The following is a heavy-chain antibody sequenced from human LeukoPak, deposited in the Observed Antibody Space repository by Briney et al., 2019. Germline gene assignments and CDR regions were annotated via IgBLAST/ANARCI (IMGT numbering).Heavy chain of an antibody. CDR2: ISAYNGNT. CDR1: GNTFTSYG. Sequence: ASVKDSCKASGNTFTSYGISWVRQAPGQGLEWMGWISAYNGNTNYAQKLQGRVTMTTDTSTSTAYMELRSLRSDDTAVYYCARSPRSTVTNWLDPWGQGTLVTVSS. V-gene: IGHV1-18*01. D-gene: IGHD4-17*01. J-gene: IGHJ5*02. CDR3: ARSPRSTVTNWLDP.